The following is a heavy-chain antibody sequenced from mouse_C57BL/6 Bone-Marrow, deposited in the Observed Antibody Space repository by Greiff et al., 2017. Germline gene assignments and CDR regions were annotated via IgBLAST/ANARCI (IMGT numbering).Heavy chain of an antibody. CDR1: GFNIKDDY. Sequence: VQLQQSGAELVRPGASVKLSCTASGFNIKDDYMHWVKQRPEQGLEWIGWIDPENGDTEYASKFQGKATITADTSSNTAYLQLSSLTSEDTAVYYCTTWSHYYGSSYEGFAYWGQGTLVTVSA. CDR3: TTWSHYYGSSYEGFAY. CDR2: IDPENGDT. J-gene: IGHJ3*01. V-gene: IGHV14-4*01. D-gene: IGHD1-1*01.